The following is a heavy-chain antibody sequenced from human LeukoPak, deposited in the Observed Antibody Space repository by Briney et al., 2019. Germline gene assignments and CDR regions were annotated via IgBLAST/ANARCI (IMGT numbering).Heavy chain of an antibody. CDR3: AREALRSGWTS. CDR2: IYSSGST. D-gene: IGHD6-19*01. Sequence: PGGSLTLSCAASGFTVSSNSMNWVRQAPGNGLEWVSVIYSSGSTYYADSVKGRFTISRDNSKNTLYLQMNSLRAEDTAVYYCAREALRSGWTSRGKGTLVTVSS. J-gene: IGHJ4*02. V-gene: IGHV3-66*01. CDR1: GFTVSSNS.